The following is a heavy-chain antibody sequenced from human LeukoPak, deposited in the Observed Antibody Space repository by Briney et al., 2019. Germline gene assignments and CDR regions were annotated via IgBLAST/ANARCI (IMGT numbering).Heavy chain of an antibody. CDR2: IKQDGSEK. CDR1: GFTFSSYW. Sequence: GGSLRLSCAASGFTFSSYWMSWVRQAPGKGLEWVANIKQDGSEKYYVDSVKGRFTISRDNAKNSLYLQMNSLRAEDTAAYYCARERTMIVVGPTNWFDPWGQGTLVTVSS. CDR3: ARERTMIVVGPTNWFDP. V-gene: IGHV3-7*05. D-gene: IGHD3-22*01. J-gene: IGHJ5*02.